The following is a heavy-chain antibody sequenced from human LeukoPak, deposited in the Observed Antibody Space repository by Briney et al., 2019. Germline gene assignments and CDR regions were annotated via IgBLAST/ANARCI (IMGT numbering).Heavy chain of an antibody. CDR2: GNHSGST. Sequence: SETLSLTCTVYGGSFSGYYWSWIRQPPGKGLEWIGEGNHSGSTNYNPSLKSRVTISVDTSKNQFSLKLSSVTAADTAVYYCARRSYTMIVSKRPFMDVWGKGTTVTVSS. CDR1: GGSFSGYY. D-gene: IGHD3-22*01. V-gene: IGHV4-34*01. J-gene: IGHJ6*03. CDR3: ARRSYTMIVSKRPFMDV.